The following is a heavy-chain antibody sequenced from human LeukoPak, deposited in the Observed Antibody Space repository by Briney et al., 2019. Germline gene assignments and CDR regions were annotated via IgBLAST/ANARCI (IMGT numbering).Heavy chain of an antibody. V-gene: IGHV3-13*01. D-gene: IGHD4-17*01. CDR3: ARSYGDYNYYYYGMDV. CDR2: IGTAGDT. Sequence: HAGGSLRLSCPASGFTFSSYDMHWVRQATGKGLEWVSAIGTAGDTYYPGSVKGRFTISRENAKNSLYLQMNSLRAGDTAVYYCARSYGDYNYYYYGMDVWGQGTTVTVSS. J-gene: IGHJ6*02. CDR1: GFTFSSYD.